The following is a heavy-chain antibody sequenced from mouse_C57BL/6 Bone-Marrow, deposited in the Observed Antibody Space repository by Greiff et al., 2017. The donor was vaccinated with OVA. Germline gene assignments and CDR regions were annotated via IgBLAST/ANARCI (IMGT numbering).Heavy chain of an antibody. V-gene: IGHV14-4*01. J-gene: IGHJ2*01. CDR2: IDPENGDT. CDR3: TSYGNFDY. CDR1: GFNIKDDY. Sequence: VQLQQSGAELVRPGASVKLSCTASGFNIKDDYMHWVKQRPEQGLEWSGWIDPENGDTEYASKFQGKATITADTSSNTAYLQLSSLTSEDTAVYYCTSYGNFDYWGQGTTLTVSS. D-gene: IGHD2-1*01.